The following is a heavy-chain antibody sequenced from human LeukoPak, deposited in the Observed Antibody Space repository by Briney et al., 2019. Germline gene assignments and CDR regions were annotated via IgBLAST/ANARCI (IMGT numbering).Heavy chain of an antibody. D-gene: IGHD6-19*01. CDR1: GFTFSSFS. CDR3: ARRSGWQYFQH. CDR2: IYYSGST. Sequence: GSLRLSCAASGFTFSSFSMTWVRQAPGKGLEWIGYIYYSGSTNYNPSLKSRVTISVDTSKNQFSLKLSSVTAADTAVYYCARRSGWQYFQHWGQGTLVTVSS. V-gene: IGHV4-59*08. J-gene: IGHJ1*01.